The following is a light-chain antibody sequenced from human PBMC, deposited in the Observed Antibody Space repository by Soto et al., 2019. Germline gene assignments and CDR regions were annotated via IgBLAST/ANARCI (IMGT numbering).Light chain of an antibody. CDR3: LQDYNYPWT. CDR2: DAS. CDR1: QSISSW. Sequence: DIQMTQSPSTLSASVGDRVTIPCRASQSISSWLAWYQQKPGKAPKLLIYDASILESGVPSRFSGSGSGTEFTLTISSLQPEDFATYYCLQDYNYPWTFGQGTKVDIK. J-gene: IGKJ1*01. V-gene: IGKV1-5*01.